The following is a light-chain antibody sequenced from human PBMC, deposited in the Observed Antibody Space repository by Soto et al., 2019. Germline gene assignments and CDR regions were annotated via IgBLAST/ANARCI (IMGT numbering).Light chain of an antibody. Sequence: QSALTQPASVSGSPGQSITISCTGTSSDVGAYNYVSWYQQHLGKAPKLMIFDVSNRPSGVSNRFSGSKSGNTASLTISGLQAEDEADYYCSSYTSSSIVVFGGGTKVTVL. CDR2: DVS. J-gene: IGLJ2*01. CDR3: SSYTSSSIVV. V-gene: IGLV2-14*03. CDR1: SSDVGAYNY.